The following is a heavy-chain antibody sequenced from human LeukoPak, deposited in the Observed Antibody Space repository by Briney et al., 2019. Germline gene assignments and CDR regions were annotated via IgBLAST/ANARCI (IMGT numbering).Heavy chain of an antibody. CDR2: ISYDGSNK. V-gene: IGHV3-30*18. CDR3: AKGGWGMDV. D-gene: IGHD2-15*01. J-gene: IGHJ6*02. Sequence: PGGSLRLSCAASGFTFSSYGMHWVRQAPGKGLEWVAVISYDGSNKYYADSVKGRFTISRDNSKSTLYLQMNSLRAEDTAVYYCAKGGWGMDVWGQGTTVTVSS. CDR1: GFTFSSYG.